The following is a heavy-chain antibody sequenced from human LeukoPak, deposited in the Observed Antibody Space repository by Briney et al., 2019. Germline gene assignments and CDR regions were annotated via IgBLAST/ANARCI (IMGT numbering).Heavy chain of an antibody. Sequence: GGSLRLSCAASGFTFSDYYMSWIRQAPGKGLEWVSYISSSGSTIYYADSVKGRFTISRDNAENSLYLQMNSLRAEDTAVYYCARGPNRGSWSYFDYWGQGTLVTVSS. J-gene: IGHJ4*02. CDR1: GFTFSDYY. D-gene: IGHD6-13*01. CDR3: ARGPNRGSWSYFDY. V-gene: IGHV3-11*01. CDR2: ISSSGSTI.